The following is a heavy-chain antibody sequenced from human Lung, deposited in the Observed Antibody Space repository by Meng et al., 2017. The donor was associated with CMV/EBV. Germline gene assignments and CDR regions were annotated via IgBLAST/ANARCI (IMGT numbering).Heavy chain of an antibody. D-gene: IGHD3-10*01. CDR3: ARRDYYDLGRGN. CDR2: IYPRDSDT. Sequence: GGSLRLSCKVSGNGFTTYWIGWVRQISGKGLEWMGNIYPRDSDTVYMMSFQGRVTISADKSINTVYLQWDSLRASDTAMYYCARRDYYDLGRGNWGQGTLVTVSS. J-gene: IGHJ4*02. V-gene: IGHV5-51*01. CDR1: GNGFTTYW.